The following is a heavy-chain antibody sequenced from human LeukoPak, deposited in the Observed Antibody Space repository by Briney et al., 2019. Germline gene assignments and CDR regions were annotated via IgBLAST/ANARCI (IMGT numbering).Heavy chain of an antibody. V-gene: IGHV3-30*02. D-gene: IGHD6-19*01. CDR3: AKAYSASEQWLVRGFDY. CDR2: ISYNGGKI. J-gene: IGHJ4*02. Sequence: GGSLRLSCAASGFSFSIYGMQWVRQAPDKGLEWVTYISYNGGKIHYSDSVKGRFTISRDNSKNTLYLQMNSLRAEDTAVYYCAKAYSASEQWLVRGFDYWGQGTLVTVSS. CDR1: GFSFSIYG.